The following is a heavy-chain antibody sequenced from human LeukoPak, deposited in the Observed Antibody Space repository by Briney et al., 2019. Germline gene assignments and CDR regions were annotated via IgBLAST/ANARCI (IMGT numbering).Heavy chain of an antibody. CDR2: ISSSSSTI. D-gene: IGHD3-22*01. J-gene: IGHJ4*02. V-gene: IGHV3-48*01. Sequence: GGSLRLSCAASGFTFSSYSMNWVRQAPGKGLEWVSYISSSSSTIYYADSVKGRFTISRDNSKNTLYLQMNSLRAEDTAVYYCAKSRGRRNYYDSSGLDYWGQGTLVTVSS. CDR3: AKSRGRRNYYDSSGLDY. CDR1: GFTFSSYS.